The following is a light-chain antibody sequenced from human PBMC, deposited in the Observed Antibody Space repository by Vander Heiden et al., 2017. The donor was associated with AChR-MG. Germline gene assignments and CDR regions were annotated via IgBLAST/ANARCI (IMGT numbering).Light chain of an antibody. CDR2: DDS. V-gene: IGLV3-21*03. J-gene: IGLJ2*01. CDR1: NIGSKS. CDR3: QVWDSSSDHPV. Sequence: SYVLTQPPPVSVAPGKTARITCGGNNIGSKSMHCYQQKPGQAPVLVVYDDSDRPSGIPERFSGSNSGNTATLTISRVEAGDEADYYCQVWDSSSDHPVFGGGTKLTVL.